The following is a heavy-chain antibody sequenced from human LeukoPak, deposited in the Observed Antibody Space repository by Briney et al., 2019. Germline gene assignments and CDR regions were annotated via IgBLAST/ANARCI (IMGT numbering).Heavy chain of an antibody. D-gene: IGHD3-10*01. J-gene: IGHJ4*02. Sequence: GGSLRLSCAASGFTFSSYAMSWVRQAPGKGLEWVSAISGSGGSAYYADSVKGRFTISRDNSKNTLYLQMNSLRAEDTAVYYCAKGSTMVRGPWSYWGQGTLVTVSS. CDR2: ISGSGGSA. CDR1: GFTFSSYA. V-gene: IGHV3-23*01. CDR3: AKGSTMVRGPWSY.